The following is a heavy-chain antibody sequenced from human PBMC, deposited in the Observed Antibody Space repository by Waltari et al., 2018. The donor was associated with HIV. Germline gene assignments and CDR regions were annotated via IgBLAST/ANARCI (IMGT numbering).Heavy chain of an antibody. CDR3: ARVSYGSGGLDY. CDR2: IYYSGST. D-gene: IGHD3-10*01. Sequence: QLQLQESGPGLVKPSETLSLTCTVSGGSISSSRYYWGWIRQPPGKGLAWIGSIYYSGSTYYNPSLKSRVTISVDTSKNQFSLKLSAVTAADTAVYYCARVSYGSGGLDYWGQGTLVTVSS. CDR1: GGSISSSRYY. V-gene: IGHV4-39*07. J-gene: IGHJ4*02.